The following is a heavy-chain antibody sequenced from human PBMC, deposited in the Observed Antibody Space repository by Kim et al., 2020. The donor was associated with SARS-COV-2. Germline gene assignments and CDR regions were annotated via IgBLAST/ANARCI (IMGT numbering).Heavy chain of an antibody. CDR1: GFTFDDYA. CDR2: ISGDGGST. Sequence: GGSLRLSCAASGFTFDDYAMHWVRQAPGKGLEWVSLISGDGGSTYYADSVKGRFTISRDNSKNSLYLQMNSLRTEDTALYYCAKASFITMIVVGIGVDYWGQGTLVTVSS. J-gene: IGHJ4*02. V-gene: IGHV3-43*02. D-gene: IGHD3-22*01. CDR3: AKASFITMIVVGIGVDY.